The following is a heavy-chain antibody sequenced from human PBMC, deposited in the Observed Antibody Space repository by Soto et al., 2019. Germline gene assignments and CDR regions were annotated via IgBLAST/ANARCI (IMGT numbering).Heavy chain of an antibody. CDR1: GGSVSSSSYY. CDR3: ASLDSDSSGWNFFDY. Sequence: SETLSLTCTVSGGSVSSSSYYWGWVRQPPGKGLEWIGSVYYSGSTYYNPSLESRVTISVDKSKNQFSLKLMSVTAADTAVYYCASLDSDSSGWNFFDYWGQGTLVTVSS. V-gene: IGHV4-39*01. D-gene: IGHD6-19*01. J-gene: IGHJ4*02. CDR2: VYYSGST.